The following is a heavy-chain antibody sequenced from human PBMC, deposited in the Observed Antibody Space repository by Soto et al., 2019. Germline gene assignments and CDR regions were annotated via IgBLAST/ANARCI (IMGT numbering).Heavy chain of an antibody. CDR1: GGSISSYY. J-gene: IGHJ5*02. Sequence: TSETLSLTCTVSGGSISSYYWSWIRQPAGKGLEWIGRIYTSGSTNYNPSLKSRVTMSVDTSKNQFSLKLSSVTAADTAVYYCARAGYSSGWGPGWFDPWGQGTLVTVSS. CDR2: IYTSGST. CDR3: ARAGYSSGWGPGWFDP. D-gene: IGHD6-19*01. V-gene: IGHV4-4*07.